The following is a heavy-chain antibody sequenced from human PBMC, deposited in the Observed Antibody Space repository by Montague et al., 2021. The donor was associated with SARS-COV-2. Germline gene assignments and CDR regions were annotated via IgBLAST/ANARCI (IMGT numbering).Heavy chain of an antibody. D-gene: IGHD3-10*01. CDR3: ARGGWGAPGTGRLFDY. CDR1: GDSVSSNSAA. Sequence: CAISGDSVSSNSAAWNWIRQSPSRGLGWLGRTYYRFKWYNDYAVSVKSRITINPDTSKNQFSLQLNSVTPEDTAVYYCARGGWGAPGTGRLFDYWGQGTLVTVSS. CDR2: TYYRFKWYN. J-gene: IGHJ4*02. V-gene: IGHV6-1*01.